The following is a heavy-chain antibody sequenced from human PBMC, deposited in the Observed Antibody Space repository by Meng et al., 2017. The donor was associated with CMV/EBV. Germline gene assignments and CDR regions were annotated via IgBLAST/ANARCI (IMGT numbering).Heavy chain of an antibody. CDR1: GGSISIYY. V-gene: IGHV4-4*07. J-gene: IGHJ5*02. Sequence: HEWCAELVWPSATLSTPCTVSGGSISIYYWSWIRQPAGKGLEWIWRIYTSGSTNYNPSLKSRVTMSVDTSKNQFSLKLSSVTAADTAVYYCARSMVVAGDWFDPWGQGTLVTVSS. CDR3: ARSMVVAGDWFDP. D-gene: IGHD2-15*01. CDR2: IYTSGST.